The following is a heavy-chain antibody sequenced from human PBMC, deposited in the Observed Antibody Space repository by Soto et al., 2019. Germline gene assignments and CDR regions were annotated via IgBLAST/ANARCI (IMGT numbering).Heavy chain of an antibody. Sequence: SETLSLTCTVSGGSIRSDDYIWSWIRQSPGRGLEWIGHIYNGGTTWTNPSLRSRLSISVDTPRTQFSLDLTSVTAADTAVYYCARGQSGDKVDYWGQGALVTVSS. CDR3: ARGQSGDKVDY. CDR2: IYNGGTT. CDR1: GGSIRSDDYI. V-gene: IGHV4-30-4*01. D-gene: IGHD1-1*01. J-gene: IGHJ4*02.